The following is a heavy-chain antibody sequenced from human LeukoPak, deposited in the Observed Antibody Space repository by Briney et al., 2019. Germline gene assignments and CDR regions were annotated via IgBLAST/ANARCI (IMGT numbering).Heavy chain of an antibody. Sequence: GGSLRLSCAPSGFTFSSYEMNWVRQAPGKGLEWVSYISSSGSTIYYADSVKGRFTISRDNAKNSLYLQMNSLRAEDTAVYYCARDAEVGTLFGVLSRYNWFDPWGQGALVTVSS. D-gene: IGHD3-3*01. J-gene: IGHJ5*02. CDR3: ARDAEVGTLFGVLSRYNWFDP. CDR1: GFTFSSYE. V-gene: IGHV3-48*03. CDR2: ISSSGSTI.